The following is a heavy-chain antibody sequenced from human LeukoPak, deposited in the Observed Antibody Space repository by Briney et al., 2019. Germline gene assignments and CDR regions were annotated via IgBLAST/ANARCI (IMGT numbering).Heavy chain of an antibody. D-gene: IGHD3-22*01. CDR3: AKEPHNYYDSSGYYNYFDY. Sequence: GESLRLSCAASGFTFSNYAMSWVRQAPGKGLEWVSAISGTGGSTYYADSVKGRFTISRDNSKNTLYLQMNSLRAEDTAVYYCAKEPHNYYDSSGYYNYFDYWGQGTLVTVSS. CDR1: GFTFSNYA. J-gene: IGHJ4*02. V-gene: IGHV3-23*01. CDR2: ISGTGGST.